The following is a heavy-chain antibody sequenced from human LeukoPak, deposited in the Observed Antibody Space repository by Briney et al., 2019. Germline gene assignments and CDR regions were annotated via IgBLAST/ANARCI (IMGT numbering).Heavy chain of an antibody. V-gene: IGHV3-21*01. CDR1: GFTFSSYS. Sequence: GGSLRLSCAASGFTFSSYSMNWVRQAPGRGLEWVSSISSSSIYIYYADSVKGRFTISRDNAKNSLYLQMSSLRAEDTAVYYCARAGRLWFGESQRLDVWGKGTTVTISS. CDR3: ARAGRLWFGESQRLDV. CDR2: ISSSSIYI. D-gene: IGHD3-10*01. J-gene: IGHJ6*04.